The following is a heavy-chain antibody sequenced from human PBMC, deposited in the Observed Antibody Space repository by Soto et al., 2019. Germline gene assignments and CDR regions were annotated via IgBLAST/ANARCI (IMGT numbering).Heavy chain of an antibody. CDR2: ISSSSSYT. D-gene: IGHD3-22*01. CDR3: ARQGVAMIVVINGFDY. J-gene: IGHJ4*02. Sequence: QVQLVESGGGLVKPGGSLRLSCAASGFTFSDYYMSWIRQAPGKGLEWVSYISSSSSYTNYADSVKGRFTLSRDNAKNSLYLQMNSLRAEDTAVYYCARQGVAMIVVINGFDYWGQGTLVTVSS. CDR1: GFTFSDYY. V-gene: IGHV3-11*05.